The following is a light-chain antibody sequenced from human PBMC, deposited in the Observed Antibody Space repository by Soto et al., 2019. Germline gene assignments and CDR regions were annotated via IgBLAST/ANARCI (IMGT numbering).Light chain of an antibody. V-gene: IGLV1-40*01. CDR2: GDT. Sequence: QSVLTQPPSVSGAPGQRVTISCTGSSSNIGAGYDVHWYQQLPGTAPKLLVSGDTNRPSGVPDRFSGSKSGTSASLAITGLRAEDEADYYCQSFDSSLSGWVFGGGTKPTVL. CDR3: QSFDSSLSGWV. CDR1: SSNIGAGYD. J-gene: IGLJ3*02.